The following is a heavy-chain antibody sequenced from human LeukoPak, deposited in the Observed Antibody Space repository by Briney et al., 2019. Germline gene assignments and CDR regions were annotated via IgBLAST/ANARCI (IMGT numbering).Heavy chain of an antibody. Sequence: GGSLRLSCAASGFTFEDYGMSWVRQALGKGLEWVSGINWNGGSTGYADSVKGRFTISRDNAKNSLYLQMNSLRAEDTAVYYCARRSAAKDAFDIWGQGTKVTVSS. J-gene: IGHJ3*02. CDR2: INWNGGST. V-gene: IGHV3-20*04. CDR3: ARRSAAKDAFDI. CDR1: GFTFEDYG. D-gene: IGHD6-25*01.